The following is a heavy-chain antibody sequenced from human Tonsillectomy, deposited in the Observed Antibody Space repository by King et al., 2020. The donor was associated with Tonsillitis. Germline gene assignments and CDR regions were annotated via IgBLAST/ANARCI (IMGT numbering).Heavy chain of an antibody. CDR3: ARAGAERGPFTFGGVIARRRKFYLDY. CDR2: IYYSGST. CDR1: GGSISSYY. J-gene: IGHJ4*02. V-gene: IGHV4-59*01. D-gene: IGHD3-16*02. Sequence: QLQESGPGLVKPSETLSLTCTVSGGSISSYYWSWIRQPPGKGLEWIGYIYYSGSTNYNPSLKSRVTISVDTSKNQFSLKLSSVTAADTAVYYCARAGAERGPFTFGGVIARRRKFYLDYWGQGTLVTVSS.